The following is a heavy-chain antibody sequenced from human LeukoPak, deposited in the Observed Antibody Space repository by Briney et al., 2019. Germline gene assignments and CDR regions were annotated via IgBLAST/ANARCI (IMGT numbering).Heavy chain of an antibody. D-gene: IGHD4/OR15-4a*01. Sequence: GGSLRLSCAASGFTFNNHALTWVRQTPGKGLECVSAISGDGISPYYADSVRGRFTISRDNSKNTLYLQMNSLRVEDTAVYFCARDPGAFPYFFDYWGQGTLVTVPS. V-gene: IGHV3-23*01. J-gene: IGHJ4*02. CDR2: ISGDGISP. CDR1: GFTFNNHA. CDR3: ARDPGAFPYFFDY.